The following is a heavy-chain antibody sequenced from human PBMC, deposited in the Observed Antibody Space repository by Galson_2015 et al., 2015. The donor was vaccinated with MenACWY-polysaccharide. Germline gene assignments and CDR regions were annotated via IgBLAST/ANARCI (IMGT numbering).Heavy chain of an antibody. D-gene: IGHD6-13*01. V-gene: IGHV1-69*10. CDR2: LVPLVGT. CDR3: AVAEFRARSAYYCDY. CDR1: GGTFSSFA. Sequence: SVKVSCKASGGTFSSFAISWVRQAPGQGLEWMGGLVPLVGTNSAQKFQDRLTITADKSTSTALMELSSLTSEDTAVYYCAVAEFRARSAYYCDYWGQGTLVTVSS. J-gene: IGHJ4*02.